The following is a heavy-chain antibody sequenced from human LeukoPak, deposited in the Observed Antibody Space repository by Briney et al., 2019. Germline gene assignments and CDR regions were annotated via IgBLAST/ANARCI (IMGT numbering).Heavy chain of an antibody. CDR3: ARGRAGGDYYGSGRGWYFDL. CDR2: IYHSGST. V-gene: IGHV4-30-2*01. J-gene: IGHJ2*01. CDR1: GGSISSGGYS. Sequence: PSETLSLTCAVSGGSISSGGYSWSWIRQPPGKGLEWIGYIYHSGSTYYNPSLKSRVTISVDRSKNQFSLKLSSVTAADTAVYYCARGRAGGDYYGSGRGWYFDLWGRGTLVTVSS. D-gene: IGHD3-10*01.